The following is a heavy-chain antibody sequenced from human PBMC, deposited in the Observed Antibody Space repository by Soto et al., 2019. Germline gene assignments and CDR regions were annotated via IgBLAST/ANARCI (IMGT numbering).Heavy chain of an antibody. CDR1: GGSISSYY. V-gene: IGHV4-59*01. CDR3: ARGPDILTGWAPYY. CDR2: IYYSGST. D-gene: IGHD3-9*01. J-gene: IGHJ4*02. Sequence: SETLSLTCTVSGGSISSYYWSWIRQPPGKGLEWIGYIYYSGSTNYNPSLKSRVTISVDTSKNQFSLKLSSVTAADTAVYYCARGPDILTGWAPYYWGQGTLVTVSS.